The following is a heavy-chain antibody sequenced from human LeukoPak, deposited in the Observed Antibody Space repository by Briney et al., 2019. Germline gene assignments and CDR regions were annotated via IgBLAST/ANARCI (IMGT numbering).Heavy chain of an antibody. Sequence: PGGSLRLSCAASGFTFSNAWMNWVRQAPGKGLEWVGRIKSKTDGGTTDYAAPVKGRLTISRDDSKNTLYLQMNSLKTEDTAVYYCTTDGDSSGYYWTTDYWGQGTLVTVSS. J-gene: IGHJ4*02. CDR2: IKSKTDGGTT. V-gene: IGHV3-15*07. CDR3: TTDGDSSGYYWTTDY. CDR1: GFTFSNAW. D-gene: IGHD3-22*01.